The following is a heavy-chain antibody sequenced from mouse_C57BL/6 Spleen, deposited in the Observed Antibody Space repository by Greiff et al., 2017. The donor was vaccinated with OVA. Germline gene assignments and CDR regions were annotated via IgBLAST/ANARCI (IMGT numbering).Heavy chain of an antibody. D-gene: IGHD1-1*01. CDR2: IYPRDGST. V-gene: IGHV1-85*01. CDR3: YYGSSYWYFDV. CDR1: GYTFTSYD. J-gene: IGHJ1*03. Sequence: VQLQQSGPELVKPGASVKLSCKASGYTFTSYDINWVKQRPGQGLEWIGWIYPRDGSTKYNEKFKGKATLTLDTSSSTAYMELHSLTSEDSAVYFCYYGSSYWYFDVWGTGTTVTVSS.